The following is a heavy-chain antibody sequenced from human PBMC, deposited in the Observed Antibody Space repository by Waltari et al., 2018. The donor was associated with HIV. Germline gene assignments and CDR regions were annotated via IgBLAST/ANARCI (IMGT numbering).Heavy chain of an antibody. D-gene: IGHD1-26*01. CDR2: MNPHRGTT. V-gene: IGHV1-8*01. CDR1: GYTFTRSE. Sequence: QVQLEPSGAEVKKPAASVKVSCKASGYTFTRSEIFWVRQATGQGLEWMGWMNPHRGTTAYAQKFQGRVTMTRNTSITTAYMELSSLRSEDTAVYYCARVRRPSGSYYLSYWGQGTLVTVSS. CDR3: ARVRRPSGSYYLSY. J-gene: IGHJ4*02.